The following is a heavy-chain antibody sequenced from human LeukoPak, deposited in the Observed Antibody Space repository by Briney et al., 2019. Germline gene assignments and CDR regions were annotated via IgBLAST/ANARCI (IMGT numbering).Heavy chain of an antibody. J-gene: IGHJ4*02. CDR2: ISGSGVGT. CDR1: GFTFSSYA. Sequence: GGSLRLSCAASGFTFSSYAMSWVRQAPGKGLEWVSTISGSGVGTHYADSVKGRFTISRDNSKNTLYLQMNSLRAEDTAVYYCAKDMRFDWTPYYFDYWGQGTLVTVSS. D-gene: IGHD3-9*01. CDR3: AKDMRFDWTPYYFDY. V-gene: IGHV3-23*01.